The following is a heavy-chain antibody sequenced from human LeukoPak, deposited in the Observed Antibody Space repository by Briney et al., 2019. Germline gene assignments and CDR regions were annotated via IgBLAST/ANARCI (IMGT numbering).Heavy chain of an antibody. V-gene: IGHV4-59*08. Sequence: LETLSLTCTVSGGSISSYYWSWIRQPPGKGLEWIGYIYYSGSTNYNPSLKSRVTISVDTSKNQFSLKLSSVTAADTAVYYCARRGGGYDSSGYYNYWGQGTLVTVSS. CDR3: ARRGGGYDSSGYYNY. J-gene: IGHJ4*02. CDR2: IYYSGST. CDR1: GGSISSYY. D-gene: IGHD3-22*01.